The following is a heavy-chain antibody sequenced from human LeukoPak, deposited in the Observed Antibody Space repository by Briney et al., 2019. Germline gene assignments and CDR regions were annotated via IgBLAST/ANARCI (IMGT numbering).Heavy chain of an antibody. D-gene: IGHD1-26*01. CDR1: GGTITNYY. CDR3: AGIVGPRHDAFDI. CDR2: SICSGST. V-gene: IGHV4-59*01. J-gene: IGHJ3*02. Sequence: PSETLSLTCSVSGGTITNYYWSWIRQPPGKGLEWIGYSICSGSTNYNPSLKRGVITSVATSSTEFSLLLKPRTAADTAVYYCAGIVGPRHDAFDIWGQGTMVTVSS.